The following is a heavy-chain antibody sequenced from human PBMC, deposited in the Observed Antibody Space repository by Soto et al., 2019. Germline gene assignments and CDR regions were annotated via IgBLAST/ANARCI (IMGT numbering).Heavy chain of an antibody. CDR3: ARERDSFDY. Sequence: QVQLVQSGAEVTEPGASVKVSCKTSGFTFTLHYIHWVRQAPGQGLEWVGMVNPGDGSATYAREFRDKVSMTWDTSTSTVYLDLNSLKSEDTAIYYCARERDSFDYWGQGTLVSVSP. CDR2: VNPGDGSA. D-gene: IGHD3-22*01. V-gene: IGHV1-46*01. CDR1: GFTFTLHY. J-gene: IGHJ4*02.